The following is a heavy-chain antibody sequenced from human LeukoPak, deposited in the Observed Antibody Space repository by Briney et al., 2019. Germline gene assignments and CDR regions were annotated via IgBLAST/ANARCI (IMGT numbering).Heavy chain of an antibody. CDR1: GYTFTGYY. CDR3: AREEDIVLMVYAIRGAFVDY. D-gene: IGHD2-8*01. V-gene: IGHV1-2*02. CDR2: INPNSGGT. J-gene: IGHJ4*02. Sequence: ASVKVSCKASGYTFTGYYMHWVRQAPGQGLEWMGWINPNSGGTNYAQKFQGRVTMTRDTSISTAYMELSRLRSDDTAVYYCAREEDIVLMVYAIRGAFVDYWGQGTLVTVSS.